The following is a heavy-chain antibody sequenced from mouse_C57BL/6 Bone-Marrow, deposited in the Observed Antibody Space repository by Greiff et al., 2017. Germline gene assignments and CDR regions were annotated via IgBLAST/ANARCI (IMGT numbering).Heavy chain of an antibody. CDR1: GCTFTSYD. J-gene: IGHJ1*03. CDR2: IYPRDGST. D-gene: IGHD1-1*01. CDR3: ARDYGSSYWYFEV. Sequence: QVQLKQSGPELVKPGASVKLSCKASGCTFTSYDINWVKQRPGQGLEWIGWIYPRDGSTKYNEKFKGKATLTVDTSSSTAYMELHSLTSEDSAVYFCARDYGSSYWYFEVGGTGTTVTVSS. V-gene: IGHV1-85*01.